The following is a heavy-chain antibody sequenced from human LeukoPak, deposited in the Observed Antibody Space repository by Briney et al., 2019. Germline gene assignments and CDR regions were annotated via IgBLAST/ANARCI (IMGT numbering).Heavy chain of an antibody. CDR2: INPSGGST. J-gene: IGHJ5*02. CDR3: AREVERAAAGVGWFDP. CDR1: GYTFTSYY. D-gene: IGHD6-13*01. Sequence: GASVKVSCKASGYTFTSYYMHWVRQAPGQGLEWMGIINPSGGSTSYAQKFQGRVTMTRDTSISTAYMELSRLRSDDTAVYYCAREVERAAAGVGWFDPWGQGTLVTVSS. V-gene: IGHV1-46*01.